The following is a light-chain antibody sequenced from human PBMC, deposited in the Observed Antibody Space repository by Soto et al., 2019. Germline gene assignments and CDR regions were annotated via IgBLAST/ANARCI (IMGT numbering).Light chain of an antibody. CDR2: AAS. V-gene: IGKV1-39*01. CDR3: QQSFITPYT. J-gene: IGKJ2*01. Sequence: DIHVTHSPSSLYASVGDRVTITCRASQSISSYLNWYQQKPGKAPKLLAYAASSLQSGVPSRFSGSGSGTDFTLTISSLQPEDFATYYCQQSFITPYTFGQGTKVDIK. CDR1: QSISSY.